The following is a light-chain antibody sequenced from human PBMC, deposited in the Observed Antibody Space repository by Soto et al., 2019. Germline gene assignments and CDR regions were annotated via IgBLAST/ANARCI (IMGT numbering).Light chain of an antibody. CDR1: QGIAGY. J-gene: IGKJ1*01. V-gene: IGKV1-9*01. CDR3: QQYSVYWT. CDR2: AAS. Sequence: DIQLTLSPSCLSSSVGDRVTTTCRASQGIAGYLAWYQQKPGKAPKLLIYAASSWAGGVPSRFTGSGSGTEFTLTINSLQPDDFATYYCQQYSVYWTFGQGTKV.